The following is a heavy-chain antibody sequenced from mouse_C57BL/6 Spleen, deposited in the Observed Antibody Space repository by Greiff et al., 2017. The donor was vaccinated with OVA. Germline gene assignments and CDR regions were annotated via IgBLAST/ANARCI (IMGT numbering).Heavy chain of an antibody. J-gene: IGHJ4*01. V-gene: IGHV5-4*01. Sequence: DVQLVESGGGLVKPGGSLKLSCAASGFTFSSYAMSWVRQTPEKRLEWVATISDGGSYTYYPDNVKGRFTISRDNAKNNLYLQMSHLKSEDTAMYYCARDRSEDYYAMDYWGQGTSVTVSS. CDR2: ISDGGSYT. CDR1: GFTFSSYA. CDR3: ARDRSEDYYAMDY.